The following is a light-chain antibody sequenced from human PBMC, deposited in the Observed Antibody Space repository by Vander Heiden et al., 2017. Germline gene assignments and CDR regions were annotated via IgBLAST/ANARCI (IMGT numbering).Light chain of an antibody. CDR3: QQSDSTPPA. CDR2: AAS. Sequence: DSQMTQSPSSLSASVGDRVTITCRASQSISSYLNWYQQKPGKAPKLLIYAASSLQSGVPSRFSGSGSGTDFTLTISSLQPEDFATYYCQQSDSTPPAFGHGTKVDIK. J-gene: IGKJ3*01. V-gene: IGKV1-39*01. CDR1: QSISSY.